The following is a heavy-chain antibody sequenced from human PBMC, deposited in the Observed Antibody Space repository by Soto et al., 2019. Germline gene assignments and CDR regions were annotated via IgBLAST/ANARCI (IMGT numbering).Heavy chain of an antibody. J-gene: IGHJ4*02. D-gene: IGHD3-3*01. Sequence: QVQLQQWGAGLLKPSETLSLTCAVYGGSFSGYYWSWIRQPPGKGLGWIGEIKHSGSTNYNPSLKSRVTISVDTSKNQFSLKLSSVTAADTAVYYCARNTRFLEWLLSPYFDYWSQGTLVTVSS. CDR2: IKHSGST. CDR3: ARNTRFLEWLLSPYFDY. CDR1: GGSFSGYY. V-gene: IGHV4-34*01.